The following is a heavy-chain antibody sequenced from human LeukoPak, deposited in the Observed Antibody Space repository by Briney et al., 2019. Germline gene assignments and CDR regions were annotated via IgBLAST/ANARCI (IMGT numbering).Heavy chain of an antibody. J-gene: IGHJ4*02. CDR2: INHSGST. CDR3: ARGLRGVVVVPAAMGKGFDY. V-gene: IGHV4-34*01. D-gene: IGHD2-2*01. Sequence: SETLSLTCAVYGGSFSGYYWSWIRQPPGKGLEWIGEINHSGSTNYNPSRKSRVTISVDTPKHQFSLKLSSVTAADTAVYYCARGLRGVVVVPAAMGKGFDYWGQGTLVTVSS. CDR1: GGSFSGYY.